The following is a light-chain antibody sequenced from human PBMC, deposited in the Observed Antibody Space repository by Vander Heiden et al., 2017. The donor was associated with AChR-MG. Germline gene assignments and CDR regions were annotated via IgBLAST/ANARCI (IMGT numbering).Light chain of an antibody. CDR2: GAS. J-gene: IGKJ3*01. V-gene: IGKV3-20*01. CDR1: QSVSSSY. CDR3: QQDGSSFT. Sequence: EIVLTQSPGTLSLSPGERATLSCRASQSVSSSYLAWYQQKPGQAPGLLIYGASSRATGIPDRFSGSGSGTDFTLTISRLEPEDFAVYYCQQDGSSFTVGPGTKVDIK.